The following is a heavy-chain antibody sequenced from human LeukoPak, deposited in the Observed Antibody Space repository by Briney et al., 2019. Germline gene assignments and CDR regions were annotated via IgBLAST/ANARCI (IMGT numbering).Heavy chain of an antibody. J-gene: IGHJ6*02. D-gene: IGHD7-27*01. CDR3: ARGYLWNWGNYYYYYGMDV. CDR1: GGSISSYY. CDR2: IYTSGST. V-gene: IGHV4-4*07. Sequence: SETLSLTCTVSGGSISSYYWSWIRQPARKGLEWIGRIYTSGSTNYNPSLKSRVTMSVDTSKNQFSLKLSSVTAADTAVYYCARGYLWNWGNYYYYYGMDVWGQGTTVTVSS.